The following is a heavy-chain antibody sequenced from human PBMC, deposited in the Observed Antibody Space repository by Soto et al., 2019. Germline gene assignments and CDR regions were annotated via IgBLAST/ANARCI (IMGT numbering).Heavy chain of an antibody. V-gene: IGHV4-59*04. Sequence: SETLSLTCPVSGCSINSYYWGWIPQPPGEGLEWIGYIYYSGTTYYNPSLKSRVTMSVDTSKNQFSLKLTSVTAADTAVYYCARLGDYDILTGYYGVPFDPWGQGTLVTVSS. CDR1: GCSINSYY. CDR3: ARLGDYDILTGYYGVPFDP. CDR2: IYYSGTT. D-gene: IGHD3-9*01. J-gene: IGHJ5*02.